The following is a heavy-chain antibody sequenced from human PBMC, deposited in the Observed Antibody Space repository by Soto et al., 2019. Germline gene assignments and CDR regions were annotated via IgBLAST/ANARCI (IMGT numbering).Heavy chain of an antibody. J-gene: IGHJ4*02. Sequence: GGSLRLSCAASGFTFSSYAMSWVRQAPGKGLEWVSAISGSGGSTYYADSVKGRFTISRDNSKNTLYLQMNSLRAEDTAVYNCARAVVGRGITLAMVTTSYFDKWGQGTLVTVSS. CDR1: GFTFSSYA. CDR2: ISGSGGST. V-gene: IGHV3-23*01. CDR3: ARAVVGRGITLAMVTTSYFDK. D-gene: IGHD4-17*01.